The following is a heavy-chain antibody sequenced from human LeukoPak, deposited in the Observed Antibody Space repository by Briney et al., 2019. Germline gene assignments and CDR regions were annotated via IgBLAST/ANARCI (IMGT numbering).Heavy chain of an antibody. J-gene: IGHJ4*02. CDR1: GFTVSSNY. Sequence: PGGSLRLSCAASGFTVSSNYMSWVRQAPGKGLEWVSVIYSGGSTYYADSVKGRFTISRDNSKNTLYLQMNSLRAEDTAVYYCARVRGYYYDSSGSDYWGQGTLVTVSS. V-gene: IGHV3-66*01. CDR3: ARVRGYYYDSSGSDY. CDR2: IYSGGST. D-gene: IGHD3-22*01.